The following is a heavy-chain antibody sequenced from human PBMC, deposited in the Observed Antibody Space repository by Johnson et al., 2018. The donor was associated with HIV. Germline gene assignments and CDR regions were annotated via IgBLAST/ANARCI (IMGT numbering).Heavy chain of an antibody. CDR1: GFTFDDHA. D-gene: IGHD1-26*01. CDR3: AKGGLVGATAFDI. CDR2: ISWNSASI. V-gene: IGHV3-9*01. Sequence: VQLVESGGGLVQPGRSRRLSCAASGFTFDDHAMHWVRQAPGKGLEWVSGISWNSASIGSADSVKGRFTISRDNAKNTLYLQMNSLIAEDTALYYCAKGGLVGATAFDIWGQGTMVTVSS. J-gene: IGHJ3*02.